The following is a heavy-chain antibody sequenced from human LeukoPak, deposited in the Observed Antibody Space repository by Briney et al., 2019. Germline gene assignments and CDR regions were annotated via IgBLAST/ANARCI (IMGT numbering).Heavy chain of an antibody. Sequence: GASVKVSCKASGYTFTSYDINWVRQATGQGLEWMGWMNPNSGNTGYAQKFQGRVTMTRNTSISTAYMELSSLRSEDTAVYYCARSGTAWRRSRPNWFDPWGQGTLVTVSS. CDR1: GYTFTSYD. CDR2: MNPNSGNT. D-gene: IGHD3-3*01. V-gene: IGHV1-8*01. CDR3: ARSGTAWRRSRPNWFDP. J-gene: IGHJ5*02.